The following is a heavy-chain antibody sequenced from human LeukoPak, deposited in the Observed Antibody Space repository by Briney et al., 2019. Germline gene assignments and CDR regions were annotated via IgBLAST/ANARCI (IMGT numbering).Heavy chain of an antibody. CDR3: ARGSLIPDPKRASV. CDR2: VYHSGST. V-gene: IGHV4-38-2*02. D-gene: IGHD2-2*01. CDR1: NYSINTGFY. J-gene: IGHJ4*02. Sequence: PSETLSLTCLVSNYSINTGFYWGWIRQSPGKGLEWIGSVYHSGSTYSNPSLTSRVTLSIDASKNEFYLRLTSVTAADTAVYYCARGSLIPDPKRASVWGQGSLVTVSS.